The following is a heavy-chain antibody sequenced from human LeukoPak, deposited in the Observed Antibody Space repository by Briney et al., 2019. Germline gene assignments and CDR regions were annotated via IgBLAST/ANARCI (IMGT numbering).Heavy chain of an antibody. CDR1: GFTFSDYY. D-gene: IGHD4-17*01. CDR3: ARAQTYGDSRLLLDY. V-gene: IGHV3-20*04. CDR2: INWNGGST. J-gene: IGHJ4*02. Sequence: PGGSLRLSCAASGFTFSDYYMSWVRQAPGKGLEWVSGINWNGGSTGYADSVEGRFTISRDNAKNSRYLQMNSLRVEDTALYYCARAQTYGDSRLLLDYWGQGTLVTVSS.